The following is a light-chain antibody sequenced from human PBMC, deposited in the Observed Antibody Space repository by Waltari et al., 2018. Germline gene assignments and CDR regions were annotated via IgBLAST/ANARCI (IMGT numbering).Light chain of an antibody. CDR2: HAS. V-gene: IGKV3-15*01. CDR3: QQYYDGRS. J-gene: IGKJ2*03. CDR1: QRICVI. Sequence: EIVMTQSPATLSVSPGERATLSCRASQRICVILAWFQQKPGQAPRLLIYHASTRATGIPARLSGSGSGTEFTLTISSLQPEDSAVYYCQQYYDGRSFGQGTKLEIK.